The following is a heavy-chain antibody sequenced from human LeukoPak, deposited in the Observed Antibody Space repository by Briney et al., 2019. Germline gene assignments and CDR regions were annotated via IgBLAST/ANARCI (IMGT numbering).Heavy chain of an antibody. V-gene: IGHV3-53*01. CDR3: ARFGYSGWYKGYFDY. CDR1: GFTVSSNY. Sequence: GGSLRLSCAASGFTVSSNYMSWVRQAPGEGLEWVSVIYSGGSTYYADSVKGRFTISRDNSKNTLYLQMNSLRAEDTAVYYCARFGYSGWYKGYFDYWGQGTLVTVSS. D-gene: IGHD6-19*01. CDR2: IYSGGST. J-gene: IGHJ4*02.